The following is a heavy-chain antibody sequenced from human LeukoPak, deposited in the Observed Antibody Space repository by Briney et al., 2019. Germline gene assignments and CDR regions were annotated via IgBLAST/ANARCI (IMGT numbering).Heavy chain of an antibody. CDR2: INPNSGGT. V-gene: IGHV1-2*02. D-gene: IGHD3-10*01. CDR3: ARFAGVPYYYYYLDV. CDR1: GYTFTGYY. J-gene: IGHJ6*03. Sequence: ASVKVSCKASGYTFTGYYMHWVRQAPGQGLEWMGWINPNSGGTNYAQKFQGRVTMTRDTSISTAYMELSRLRSDDTAVYYCARFAGVPYYYYYLDVWGKGTTVTVSS.